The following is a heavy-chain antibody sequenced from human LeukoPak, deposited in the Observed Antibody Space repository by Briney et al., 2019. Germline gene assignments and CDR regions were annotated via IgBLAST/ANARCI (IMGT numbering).Heavy chain of an antibody. J-gene: IGHJ6*03. Sequence: SETLSLTCTVSGGSIISYYWSWIRQPQGRGRNGMGYIYYSGSTNYNPSLESRVTISVDTSKSQFSLKLSSVTAADTAVYYCARHSSSTTYYYYMDVWGKGTTVTVSS. CDR1: GGSIISYY. CDR3: ARHSSSTTYYYYMDV. CDR2: IYYSGST. D-gene: IGHD2-2*01. V-gene: IGHV4-59*08.